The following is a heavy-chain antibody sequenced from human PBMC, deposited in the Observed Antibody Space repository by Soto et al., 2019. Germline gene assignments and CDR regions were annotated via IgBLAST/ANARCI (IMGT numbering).Heavy chain of an antibody. D-gene: IGHD2-15*01. CDR1: GFTFSSYG. CDR3: ARGFFLNSLDLTPWWFDP. Sequence: SGGSLRLSCAASGFTFSSYGMHWVRQAPGKGLEWVAVISYDGNNKYYVDSVKGRFTISRDNSKNTLYLQLNSLRAEDTAVYYCARGFFLNSLDLTPWWFDPWGQGTLVTVSS. V-gene: IGHV3-30*03. J-gene: IGHJ5*02. CDR2: ISYDGNNK.